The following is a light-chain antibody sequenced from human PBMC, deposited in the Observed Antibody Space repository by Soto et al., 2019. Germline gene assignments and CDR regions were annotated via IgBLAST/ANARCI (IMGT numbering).Light chain of an antibody. Sequence: EIVLTQSPATLSVFPGEKATLSCGASQSVSNNLAWYHQKPGQAPRPLIYGAPTRATGVPARFSGSGSGTEFTLTISSLQSEDSAIYYCQQYSSWPFTFGPGTKVAIE. CDR2: GAP. CDR3: QQYSSWPFT. CDR1: QSVSNN. V-gene: IGKV3-15*01. J-gene: IGKJ3*01.